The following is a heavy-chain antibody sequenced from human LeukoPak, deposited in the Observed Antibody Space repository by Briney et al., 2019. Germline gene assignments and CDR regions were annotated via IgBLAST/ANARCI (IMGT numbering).Heavy chain of an antibody. D-gene: IGHD2-15*01. V-gene: IGHV1-8*01. CDR2: MNPNSGNT. Sequence: ASVKVSCKASGYTFTSYDINWVRQATGQGLEWMGWMNPNSGNTGYAQKFQGRVTMTRNTSISTAYMELSSLRSEDTAVYYCARDLYCSGGSCYFWDNWFDPWGQGTLVTVSS. J-gene: IGHJ5*02. CDR3: ARDLYCSGGSCYFWDNWFDP. CDR1: GYTFTSYD.